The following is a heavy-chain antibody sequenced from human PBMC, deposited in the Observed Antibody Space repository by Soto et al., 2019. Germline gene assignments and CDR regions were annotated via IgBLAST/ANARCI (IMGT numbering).Heavy chain of an antibody. J-gene: IGHJ6*02. V-gene: IGHV5-51*03. Sequence: EVQLVQSGAEVKKPGESLKISCKGSGYSFTSYWIGWVRQMPGKGLEWMGIIYPGDSATRYSPSFQGQVTISADKSISTAYLQWSSLKASETAMYYCARLGIAVAGTYGMDVWGQGTTVTVSS. CDR1: GYSFTSYW. CDR2: IYPGDSAT. D-gene: IGHD6-19*01. CDR3: ARLGIAVAGTYGMDV.